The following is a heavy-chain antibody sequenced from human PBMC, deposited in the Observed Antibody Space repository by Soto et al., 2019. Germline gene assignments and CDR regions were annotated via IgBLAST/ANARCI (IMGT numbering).Heavy chain of an antibody. J-gene: IGHJ5*01. D-gene: IGHD3-10*01. CDR3: ARESSLLLSDSGKKIDP. CDR2: IYYSGST. CDR1: GGSVNSGHYY. V-gene: IGHV4-61*01. Sequence: SETQSLTCTVSGGSVNSGHYYWNWTRHSPGKGLEWIGYIYYSGSTNYNSSLKSRLSISIDTSRNQFSLKLTSVTAADTAVYYCARESSLLLSDSGKKIDPSGQVLMITVSS.